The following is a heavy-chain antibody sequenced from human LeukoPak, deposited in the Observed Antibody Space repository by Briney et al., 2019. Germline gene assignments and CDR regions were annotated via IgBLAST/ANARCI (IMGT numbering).Heavy chain of an antibody. CDR2: ISGSGGST. CDR3: AKSKQGGWYSGDY. J-gene: IGHJ4*02. V-gene: IGHV3-23*01. Sequence: GGSLRLSCAASGFTFSSYAMSWVRQAPGKGLEWVSAISGSGGSTYYADTVKGRFTISRDNSKNTLYLQMNSLRAEDTAVYYCAKSKQGGWYSGDYWGQGTLVTVSS. CDR1: GFTFSSYA. D-gene: IGHD6-19*01.